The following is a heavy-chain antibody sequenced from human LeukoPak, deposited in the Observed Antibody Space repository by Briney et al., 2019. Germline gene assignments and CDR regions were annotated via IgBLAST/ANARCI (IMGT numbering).Heavy chain of an antibody. J-gene: IGHJ4*02. Sequence: GGSLRLFCAASGFTFSSYAMSCVRRSPGGGLEWVSAFCDSGCHTLYAHSVKGLFPLPRHNSKHTLSLQMNSLRAEDRAVLYCARDDRFFEWLFFDYWRQGTLVTVCS. CDR3: ARDDRFFEWLFFDY. V-gene: IGHV3-23*01. CDR1: GFTFSSYA. D-gene: IGHD3-3*01. CDR2: FCDSGCHT.